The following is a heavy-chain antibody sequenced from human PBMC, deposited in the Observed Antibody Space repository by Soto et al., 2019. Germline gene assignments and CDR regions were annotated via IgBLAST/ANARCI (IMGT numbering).Heavy chain of an antibody. CDR2: IYPGDSDT. J-gene: IGHJ6*02. CDR3: ARHKGLAPYYYYGMDV. CDR1: GYSFTIYW. Sequence: GESLKISWKGSGYSFTIYWIGWVRQMPGKGPEWMGIIYPGDSDTRYSPSFQGQVTISADKSISTAYLQWSSLKASDTAMYYCARHKGLAPYYYYGMDVWGQGTTVTVSS. V-gene: IGHV5-51*01.